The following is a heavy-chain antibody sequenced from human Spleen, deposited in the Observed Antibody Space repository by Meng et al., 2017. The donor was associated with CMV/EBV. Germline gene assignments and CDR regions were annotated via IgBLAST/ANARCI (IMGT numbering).Heavy chain of an antibody. CDR3: ARDEGPIVVVPAAWASYGMDV. CDR1: GYTFTSYY. J-gene: IGHJ6*02. D-gene: IGHD2-2*01. Sequence: ASVKVSCKASGYTFTSYYMHWVRQAPGQGLEWMGIINPSGGSTSYAQKFQGRVTMTRDTSTSTVYMELSSLRSEDTAVYYCARDEGPIVVVPAAWASYGMDVWGQGTLVTVSS. CDR2: INPSGGST. V-gene: IGHV1-46*01.